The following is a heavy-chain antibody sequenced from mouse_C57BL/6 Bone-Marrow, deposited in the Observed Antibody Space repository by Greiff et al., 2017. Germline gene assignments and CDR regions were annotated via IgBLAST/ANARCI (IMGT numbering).Heavy chain of an antibody. Sequence: QVQLQQPGAELVKPGASVKMSCKASGYTFTSYWITWVKQRPGQGLEWIGDIYPGSGSTNYNEKFKSKATLTVDTSSSTAYMQLSSLTSEDSAVYYCARPGYYGSSYWYFDVWGTGTTVTVSS. J-gene: IGHJ1*03. D-gene: IGHD1-1*01. CDR1: GYTFTSYW. CDR2: IYPGSGST. CDR3: ARPGYYGSSYWYFDV. V-gene: IGHV1-55*01.